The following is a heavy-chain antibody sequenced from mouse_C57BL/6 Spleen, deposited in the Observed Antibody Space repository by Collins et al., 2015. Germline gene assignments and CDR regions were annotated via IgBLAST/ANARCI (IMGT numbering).Heavy chain of an antibody. D-gene: IGHD4-1*01. CDR2: INPNNGGT. Sequence: MNWVKQSHGKSLEWIGDINPNNGGTSYNQEFKGKATLTVDKSSSTAYMELRSLTSEDSAVYYCARLGSGYFDYWGQGTTLTVSS. CDR3: ARLGSGYFDY. J-gene: IGHJ2*01. V-gene: IGHV1-26*01.